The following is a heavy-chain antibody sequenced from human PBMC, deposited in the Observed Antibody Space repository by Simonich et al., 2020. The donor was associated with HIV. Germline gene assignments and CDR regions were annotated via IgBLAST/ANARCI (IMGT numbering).Heavy chain of an antibody. V-gene: IGHV1-3*01. J-gene: IGHJ5*02. CDR3: ARVLAYYDSSGYSGNWFDP. CDR1: GYTLTSYA. Sequence: QVQLVQSGAEVKKPGASVKVSCKASGYTLTSYAIHWVRQAPGQRLEWMGWINAGKGNTKYSQKFQGRVTITRETSANTAYMELSSLRSEDTAVYYCARVLAYYDSSGYSGNWFDPWGQGTLVTVSS. D-gene: IGHD3-22*01. CDR2: INAGKGNT.